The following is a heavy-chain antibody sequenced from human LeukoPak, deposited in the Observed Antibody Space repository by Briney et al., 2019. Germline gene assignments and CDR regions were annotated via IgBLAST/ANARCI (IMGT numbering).Heavy chain of an antibody. CDR3: ARSKRRDGYTDY. J-gene: IGHJ4*02. Sequence: SETLSLPCTVSGGSIRSYYWIWIRQPPGKALEWIGYIYYIGSTNYNPSLKSRVTISVDTSKNQFSLKLSSVTAADTAVYYCARSKRRDGYTDYWGQGTLVTVSS. D-gene: IGHD5-24*01. V-gene: IGHV4-59*01. CDR1: GGSIRSYY. CDR2: IYYIGST.